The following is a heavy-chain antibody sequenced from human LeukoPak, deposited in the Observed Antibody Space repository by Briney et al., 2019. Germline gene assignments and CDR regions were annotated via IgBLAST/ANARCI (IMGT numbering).Heavy chain of an antibody. CDR3: ARDPAVITIFGVVIPTYYYYYMDV. CDR2: LNWNGDST. V-gene: IGHV3-20*04. CDR1: GFTFDDYG. Sequence: PGGSLRLSCAASGFTFDDYGMSWVRQAPGKGLEWVSSLNWNGDSTGYADSVKGRFTISRDNAKNSLYLQMNSLRAEDTAVYYCARDPAVITIFGVVIPTYYYYYMDVWGKGTTVTVSS. D-gene: IGHD3-3*01. J-gene: IGHJ6*03.